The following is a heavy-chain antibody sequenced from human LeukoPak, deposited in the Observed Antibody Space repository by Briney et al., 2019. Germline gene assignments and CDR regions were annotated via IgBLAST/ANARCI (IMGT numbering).Heavy chain of an antibody. CDR2: IRPDGSER. D-gene: IGHD2-15*01. J-gene: IGHJ4*02. Sequence: PGGSLRLSCAASGFTFSTYWMTWVRQAPGKGLEWVANIRPDGSERYNVNSVEGRFTISRDNAKNSLYLQMNSLRAEDTAVYYCARDREGYCSGGSCGGYYFDYWGQGTLVTVSS. V-gene: IGHV3-7*01. CDR1: GFTFSTYW. CDR3: ARDREGYCSGGSCGGYYFDY.